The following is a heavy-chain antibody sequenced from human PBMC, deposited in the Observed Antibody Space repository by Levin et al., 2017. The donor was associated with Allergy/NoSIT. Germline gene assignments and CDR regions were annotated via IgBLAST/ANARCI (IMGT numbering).Heavy chain of an antibody. Sequence: GESLKISCKGSGYSFTSYWIGWVRQMPGKGLEWMGIIYPGDSDTRYSPSFQGQVTISADKSISTAYLQWSSLKASDTAMYYCARQSWNPDPYYYMDGWGKGTTVTVSS. CDR1: GYSFTSYW. CDR3: ARQSWNPDPYYYMDG. CDR2: IYPGDSDT. D-gene: IGHD1-1*01. J-gene: IGHJ6*03. V-gene: IGHV5-51*01.